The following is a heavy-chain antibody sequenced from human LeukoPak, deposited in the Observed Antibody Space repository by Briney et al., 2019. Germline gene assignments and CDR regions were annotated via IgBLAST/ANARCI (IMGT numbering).Heavy chain of an antibody. CDR3: AKSYNGYESKPDY. Sequence: GGSLRLSCAASGLTFSSYAMSWVRQAPGKGLEWVSSISNSGGRTFYTDSVKGRFTISRDNSKITLYLQMNSLGAEDTAVYYCAKSYNGYESKPDYWGQGTLVTVSS. D-gene: IGHD5-12*01. CDR2: ISNSGGRT. J-gene: IGHJ4*02. CDR1: GLTFSSYA. V-gene: IGHV3-23*01.